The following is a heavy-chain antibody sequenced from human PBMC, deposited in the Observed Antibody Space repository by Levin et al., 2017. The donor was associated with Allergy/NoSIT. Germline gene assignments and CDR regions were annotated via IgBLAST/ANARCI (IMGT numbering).Heavy chain of an antibody. CDR3: ARAARYCSSTSCYGHYFDY. Sequence: GGSLRLSCAASGFTSSSYWMSWVRQAPGKGLEWVASIKQDGSEKYYVDSVKGRFTISRDNAKNSLYLQMNTLRVEDTAVYYCARAARYCSSTSCYGHYFDYWGQGALVTVSS. D-gene: IGHD2-2*01. CDR1: GFTSSSYW. V-gene: IGHV3-7*04. CDR2: IKQDGSEK. J-gene: IGHJ4*02.